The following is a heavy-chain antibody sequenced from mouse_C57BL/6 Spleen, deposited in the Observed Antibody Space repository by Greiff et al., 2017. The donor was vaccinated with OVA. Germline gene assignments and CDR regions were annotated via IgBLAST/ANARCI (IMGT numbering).Heavy chain of an antibody. CDR3: AREEYDCYGSGSYAMDY. CDR1: GYTFTDYN. J-gene: IGHJ4*01. CDR2: INPNSGGT. Sequence: VQLQQSGPELVKPGASVKISCKASGYTFTDYNMDWVKQSHGKSLEWIGDINPNSGGTIYNQKFKGKATLTVDKSSSTAYMELSSLTSEDTAVYYCAREEYDCYGSGSYAMDYWGQGTSVTVSS. D-gene: IGHD1-1*01. V-gene: IGHV1-18*01.